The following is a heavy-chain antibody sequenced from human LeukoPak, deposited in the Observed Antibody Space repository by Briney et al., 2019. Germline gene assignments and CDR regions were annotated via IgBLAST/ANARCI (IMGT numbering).Heavy chain of an antibody. CDR2: TYYRSKWYS. CDR1: GDSVSSNSAA. V-gene: IGHV6-1*01. J-gene: IGHJ4*02. Sequence: SQTLSLTCAISGDSVSSNSAAWNWIRQSPSRGLEWLGRTYYRSKWYSDYAVSVKSRITINPDTSKNQFSLQLNSVTPEDTAVYYCARAHYSGYDLIGIFDYWGQGTLVTVSS. D-gene: IGHD5-12*01. CDR3: ARAHYSGYDLIGIFDY.